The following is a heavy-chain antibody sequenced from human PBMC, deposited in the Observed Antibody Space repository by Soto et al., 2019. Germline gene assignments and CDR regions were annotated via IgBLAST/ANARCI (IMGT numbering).Heavy chain of an antibody. Sequence: GGSLRLSCAASGFTFSSYGMHWVRQAPGKGLEWVAVIWYDGSNKYYADSVKGRSTISRDNSKNTLYLQMNSLRAEDTAVYYCARDLLFQWENYYYYGMDVWGQGTPVTVSS. CDR1: GFTFSSYG. CDR3: ARDLLFQWENYYYYGMDV. D-gene: IGHD1-26*01. J-gene: IGHJ6*02. CDR2: IWYDGSNK. V-gene: IGHV3-33*01.